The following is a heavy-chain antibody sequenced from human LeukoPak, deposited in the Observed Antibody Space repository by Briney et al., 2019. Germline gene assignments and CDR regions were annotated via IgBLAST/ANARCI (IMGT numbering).Heavy chain of an antibody. CDR3: AFKSPPFPAVVAATPWFDP. CDR1: GFTFSDYY. CDR2: ISSSGSTI. Sequence: PGGSLRLSCAASGFTFSDYYMSWIRQAPGKGLEWVSYISSSGSTIYYADSVKGRFTISRDNAKNSLYLQMNSLRAEDTAVYYCAFKSPPFPAVVAATPWFDPWGQGTLVTVSS. D-gene: IGHD2-15*01. V-gene: IGHV3-11*01. J-gene: IGHJ5*02.